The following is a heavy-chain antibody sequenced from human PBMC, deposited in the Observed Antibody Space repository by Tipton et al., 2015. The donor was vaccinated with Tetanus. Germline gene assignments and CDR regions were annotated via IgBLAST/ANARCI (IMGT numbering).Heavy chain of an antibody. J-gene: IGHJ4*02. V-gene: IGHV3-21*01. CDR2: ISSSSSYI. D-gene: IGHD1-26*01. CDR1: GFAFNKFG. CDR3: ARMPWYSGSYGGGEY. Sequence: GSLRLSCAASGFAFNKFGMHWVRQAPGKGLEWVSSISSSSSYIYYADSVKGRFTISRDNAKNSLYLQMNSLRAEDTAVYYCARMPWYSGSYGGGEYWGQGTLVTVSS.